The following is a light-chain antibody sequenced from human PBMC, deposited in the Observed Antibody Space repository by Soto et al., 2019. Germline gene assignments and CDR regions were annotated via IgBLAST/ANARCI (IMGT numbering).Light chain of an antibody. V-gene: IGLV1-44*01. Sequence: QSVLTQPPSASGTPGQRVTISCSGSSSNIGSNTVNWYQQLPGTAPNLLIYSNNQRPSGVPDRFSGSKSGTSASLAISGLQYEDEADYYCAAWDDSLNAVVFGGGTKLTVL. CDR1: SSNIGSNT. CDR2: SNN. CDR3: AAWDDSLNAVV. J-gene: IGLJ2*01.